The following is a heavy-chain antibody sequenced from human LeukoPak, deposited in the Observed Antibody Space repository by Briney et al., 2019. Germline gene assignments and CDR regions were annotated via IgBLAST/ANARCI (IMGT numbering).Heavy chain of an antibody. CDR2: ISGRGGST. J-gene: IGHJ5*02. Sequence: GGSLRLSCAASGFTFSSYAVSWVRQAPGVGLEWVSTISGRGGSTFYADTVKGRFTISRDNSKNTLYLQMNSLRADDTAVYYCAKGYYDILTDYFHNWFNPWGQGTLVIVSS. D-gene: IGHD3-9*01. CDR1: GFTFSSYA. V-gene: IGHV3-23*01. CDR3: AKGYYDILTDYFHNWFNP.